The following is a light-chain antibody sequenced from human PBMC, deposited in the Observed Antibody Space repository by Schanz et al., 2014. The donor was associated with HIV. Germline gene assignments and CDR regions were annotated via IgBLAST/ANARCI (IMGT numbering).Light chain of an antibody. CDR1: QGFGTY. CDR3: LQLNTFFT. J-gene: IGKJ4*01. Sequence: DIQLTQSPSFLSASVGDSVTITCRASQGFGTYLAWYQQKPGKAPKLLIYATSTLQNGVPSRFSGSGFGTSFTLTISSLQPEDFATYYCLQLNTFFTFGGGTKVEIK. CDR2: ATS. V-gene: IGKV1-9*01.